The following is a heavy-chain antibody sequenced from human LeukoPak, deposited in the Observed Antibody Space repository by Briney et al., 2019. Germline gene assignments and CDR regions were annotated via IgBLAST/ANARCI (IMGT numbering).Heavy chain of an antibody. Sequence: PSETLSLTCAVYGGSFSGYYWSWIRQPPGKGLEWIGEINHSGSTNYNPSLKSRVTISVDTSKNQFSLKLISVTAADTAVYYCARGPLSCRVWGLAAAGYFDYWGQGTLVTVSS. CDR3: ARGPLSCRVWGLAAAGYFDY. J-gene: IGHJ4*02. V-gene: IGHV4-34*01. D-gene: IGHD6-13*01. CDR1: GGSFSGYY. CDR2: INHSGST.